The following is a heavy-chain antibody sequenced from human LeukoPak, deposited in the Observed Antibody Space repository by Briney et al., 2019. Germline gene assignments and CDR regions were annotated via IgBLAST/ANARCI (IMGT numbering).Heavy chain of an antibody. V-gene: IGHV3-23*01. Sequence: GGSLRLSCAASGFTFSSYAMSWVRQAPGKGLEWVLAISGSGGSTYYADSVKGRFTISRDNSKNTLYLQMNSLRAEDTAVYYCAKLVITFGGVNENFDYWGQGTLVTVSS. CDR1: GFTFSSYA. CDR2: ISGSGGST. D-gene: IGHD3-16*01. J-gene: IGHJ4*02. CDR3: AKLVITFGGVNENFDY.